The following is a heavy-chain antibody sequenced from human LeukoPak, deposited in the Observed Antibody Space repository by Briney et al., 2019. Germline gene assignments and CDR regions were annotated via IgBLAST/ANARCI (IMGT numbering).Heavy chain of an antibody. CDR2: ISAYNGNT. Sequence: ASVKVSCKASGYTFTSYGISWVRQAPGQGLEWMGWISAYNGNTNYAQKLQGRVTMTTDTSTSTAYMEPRSLRSDDTAVYYCARRDTAMVSTPFDYWGQGTLVTVSP. J-gene: IGHJ4*02. CDR1: GYTFTSYG. V-gene: IGHV1-18*01. D-gene: IGHD5-18*01. CDR3: ARRDTAMVSTPFDY.